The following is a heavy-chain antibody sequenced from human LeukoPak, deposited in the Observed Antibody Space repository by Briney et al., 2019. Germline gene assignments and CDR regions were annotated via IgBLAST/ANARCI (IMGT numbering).Heavy chain of an antibody. Sequence: PGRSLRLSCAASGFTFSSYAMHWVRKAPGKGLEWVAVISYDGSNKYYADSVKGRFTISRDNSKNTLYLQMNSLRAEDTAVYYWARGARGWLIAAAGNENWFDPWGQGTLVTVSS. CDR3: ARGARGWLIAAAGNENWFDP. V-gene: IGHV3-30-3*01. CDR1: GFTFSSYA. J-gene: IGHJ5*02. D-gene: IGHD6-13*01. CDR2: ISYDGSNK.